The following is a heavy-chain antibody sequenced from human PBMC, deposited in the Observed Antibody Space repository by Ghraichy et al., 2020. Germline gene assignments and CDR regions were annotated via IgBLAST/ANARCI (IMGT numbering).Heavy chain of an antibody. CDR3: ARDSGWVYDY. J-gene: IGHJ4*02. CDR1: GFTFSNYG. D-gene: IGHD5/OR15-5a*01. Sequence: RGSLRLSCAASGFTFSNYGMNWVRQAPGKGLEWVSFILSSGKDIYYADSVRGRFTISRDNAKNSLFLQMNSLRDEDTAVYYCARDSGWVYDYWGQGTLVTVSS. V-gene: IGHV3-48*02. CDR2: ILSSGKDI.